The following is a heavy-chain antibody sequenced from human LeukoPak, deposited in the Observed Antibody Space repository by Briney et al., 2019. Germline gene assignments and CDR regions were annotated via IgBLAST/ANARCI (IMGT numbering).Heavy chain of an antibody. J-gene: IGHJ6*03. CDR3: AALGGSRLNYYYYMDV. V-gene: IGHV3-43D*03. Sequence: QPGGFLRLSCAASGFTFDDYAMHWVRQAPGKGLEWVSLISWDGGSTYYADSVKGRFTISRDNSKNSLYLQMNSLRAEDTALYYCAALGGSRLNYYYYMDVWGKGTTVTVSS. CDR1: GFTFDDYA. D-gene: IGHD6-25*01. CDR2: ISWDGGST.